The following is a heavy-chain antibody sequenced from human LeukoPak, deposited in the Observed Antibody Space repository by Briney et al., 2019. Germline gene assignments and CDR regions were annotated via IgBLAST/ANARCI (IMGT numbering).Heavy chain of an antibody. Sequence: GGSLRLSCAASGFTFSNYAMRWVRQAPGKGLEWVSAIRGRGGDTFYADSVKGRFTISRDNSRDTLYLQMNSLRAEDTAVYYCAKGPTTSIAAHGTNWFDPWGQGTLVTVSS. CDR1: GFTFSNYA. J-gene: IGHJ5*02. V-gene: IGHV3-23*01. CDR2: IRGRGGDT. CDR3: AKGPTTSIAAHGTNWFDP. D-gene: IGHD6-6*01.